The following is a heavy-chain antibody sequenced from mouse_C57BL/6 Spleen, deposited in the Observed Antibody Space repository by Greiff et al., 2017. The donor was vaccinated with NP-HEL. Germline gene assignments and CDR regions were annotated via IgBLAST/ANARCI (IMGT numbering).Heavy chain of an antibody. V-gene: IGHV1-82*01. CDR2: IYPGDGDT. J-gene: IGHJ2*01. Sequence: QVQLQQSGPELVKPGASVKISCKASGYAFSSSWMNWVKQRPGKGLEWIGRIYPGDGDTNYNGKFKGKATLTADKSSSTAYMQLSSLTSEDSAVYFCASYGSSYNFDYWGQGTTLTVSS. CDR1: GYAFSSSW. CDR3: ASYGSSYNFDY. D-gene: IGHD1-1*01.